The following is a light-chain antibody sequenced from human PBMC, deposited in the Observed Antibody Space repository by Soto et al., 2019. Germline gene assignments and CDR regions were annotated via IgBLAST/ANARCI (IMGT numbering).Light chain of an antibody. V-gene: IGLV2-23*02. Sequence: QAALTQPASVSGPPGQSITTSCPGSSSDVGSYTLVSWYQQHPGKVPKLIIYEVSKRPSGVSVRFSGSRSGNTASLTISELQAEDEADYFCWSYAGSFTYVFGTGTKVTVL. CDR1: SSDVGSYTL. J-gene: IGLJ1*01. CDR2: EVS. CDR3: WSYAGSFTYV.